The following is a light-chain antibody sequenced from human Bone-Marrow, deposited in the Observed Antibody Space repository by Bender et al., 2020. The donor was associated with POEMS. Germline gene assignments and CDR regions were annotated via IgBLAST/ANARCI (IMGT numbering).Light chain of an antibody. J-gene: IGLJ3*02. CDR1: SSDVGGYIH. Sequence: QSALTQPASVSGSPGQSITLSCTGTSSDVGGYIHVSWYQQHPGKAPKLLIYDVSNRPSGVPDRFSGSKSGTSASLAITGLQSEDEAAYFCQSYDSDLNGWVFGGGTKLTVL. CDR3: QSYDSDLNGWV. V-gene: IGLV2-14*01. CDR2: DVS.